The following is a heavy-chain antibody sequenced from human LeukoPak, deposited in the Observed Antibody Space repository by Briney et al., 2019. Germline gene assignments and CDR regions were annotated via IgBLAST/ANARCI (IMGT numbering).Heavy chain of an antibody. Sequence: ASVKVSCKASGGTFSSYAISWVRQAPGQGLEWMGRIIPILGIANYAQKFQGRVTITADKSTSTAYMELSGLRSEDTAVYYCARSFSGRDWSADYWGQGTLVTVSS. V-gene: IGHV1-69*04. CDR2: IIPILGIA. J-gene: IGHJ4*02. CDR1: GGTFSSYA. D-gene: IGHD3-9*01. CDR3: ARSFSGRDWSADY.